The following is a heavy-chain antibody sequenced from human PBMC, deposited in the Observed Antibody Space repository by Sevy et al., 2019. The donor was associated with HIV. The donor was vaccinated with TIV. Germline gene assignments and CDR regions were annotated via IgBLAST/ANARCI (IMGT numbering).Heavy chain of an antibody. J-gene: IGHJ6*02. D-gene: IGHD2-8*01. Sequence: GGSLRLSCAASGFSLTTSDMHWVRQAPGKGLEWVAYVRNDGSKKYYADSVRDRFTISRDSPKNTLYLQMNSLRDEDTAIYYCAGGRKTTDEWLEELDYYYGLDVWGQGTTVTVSS. CDR1: GFSLTTSD. CDR2: VRNDGSKK. CDR3: AGGRKTTDEWLEELDYYYGLDV. V-gene: IGHV3-30*02.